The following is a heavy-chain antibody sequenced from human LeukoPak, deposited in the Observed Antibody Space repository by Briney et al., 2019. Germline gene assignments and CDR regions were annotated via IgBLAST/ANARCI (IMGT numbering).Heavy chain of an antibody. CDR1: GFTFSSYS. CDR3: ARDFTGESGYSGY. V-gene: IGHV3-48*04. Sequence: GGSLRLSCAASGFTFSSYSMTWVRQAPGKGLEWVSYISSSSSTIYYVDSVKGRFTISRDNAKNSLYLQMNSLSAEDTGVYYCARDFTGESGYSGYWGQGTLVTVSS. D-gene: IGHD5-12*01. J-gene: IGHJ4*02. CDR2: ISSSSSTI.